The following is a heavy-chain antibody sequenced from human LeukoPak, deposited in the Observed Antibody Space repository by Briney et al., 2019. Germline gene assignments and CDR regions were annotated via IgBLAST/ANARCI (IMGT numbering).Heavy chain of an antibody. V-gene: IGHV4-61*02. CDR3: ARGRYYYDSSGYYLFDY. Sequence: PSETLSLTCTVSGGSISSGSYYWSWIRQPAGKGLEWIGRIYTSGSTNYNPSLKSRVTISVDTSKNQFSLKLSSVTAADTAVYYCARGRYYYDSSGYYLFDYWGQGTLVTVSS. J-gene: IGHJ4*02. CDR2: IYTSGST. D-gene: IGHD3-22*01. CDR1: GGSISSGSYY.